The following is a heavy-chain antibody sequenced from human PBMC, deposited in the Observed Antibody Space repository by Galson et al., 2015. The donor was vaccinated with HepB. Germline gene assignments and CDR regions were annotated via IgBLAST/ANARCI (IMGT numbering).Heavy chain of an antibody. CDR3: ARDYSSSSSAGYFDL. V-gene: IGHV1-69*06. J-gene: IGHJ2*01. CDR1: GGTFSSYA. D-gene: IGHD6-6*01. CDR2: IIPIFGTA. Sequence: SVKVSCKASGGTFSSYAISWVRQAPGQGLEWTGGIIPIFGTANYAQKFQGRVTITADKSTSTAYMELSSLRSEDTAVYYCARDYSSSSSAGYFDLWGRGTLVTVSS.